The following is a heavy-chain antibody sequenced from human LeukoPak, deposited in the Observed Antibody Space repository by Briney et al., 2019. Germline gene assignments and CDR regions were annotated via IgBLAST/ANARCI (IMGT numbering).Heavy chain of an antibody. J-gene: IGHJ6*03. Sequence: GGSLRLSCAASGFTVSSNYISWVRQAPGKGLEWVSVIYSGDSTYYADSVKGRFTISRDNSKNTLYLQMNSLRAEDTAVYYCARVYSSPGFYSRDYYYMDVWGKGTTVTISS. V-gene: IGHV3-66*01. CDR3: ARVYSSPGFYSRDYYYMDV. CDR2: IYSGDST. D-gene: IGHD3-9*01. CDR1: GFTVSSNY.